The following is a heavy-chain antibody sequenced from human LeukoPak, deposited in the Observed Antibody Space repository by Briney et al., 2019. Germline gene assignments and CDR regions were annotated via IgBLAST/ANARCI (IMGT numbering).Heavy chain of an antibody. CDR2: INQNGGEK. CDR1: GFIFSDYW. D-gene: IGHD6-13*01. V-gene: IGHV3-7*01. CDR3: ARDGTAPGLNFDS. J-gene: IGHJ4*01. Sequence: GGSLRLSCAVSGFIFSDYWMNWVRQAPGKGLEWVASINQNGGEKSYVDSVKGRFTISRDNTKNSVYLQMSSLRAEDTAVYYCARDGTAPGLNFDSWGQGTLVTVSS.